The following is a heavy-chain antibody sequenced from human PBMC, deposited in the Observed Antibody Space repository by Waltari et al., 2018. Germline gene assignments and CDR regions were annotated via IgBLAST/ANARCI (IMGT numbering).Heavy chain of an antibody. V-gene: IGHV4-34*01. CDR2: ITLSGRT. J-gene: IGHJ5*02. CDR3: ARRKGRFGERGYNWFDP. CDR1: GGSFSGYY. D-gene: IGHD3-10*01. Sequence: QVQLQQWGAGLLKPSETLSLTCAVYGGSFSGYYWSWIRQPPGKGLEWIGEITLSGRTNDNPSLKSRVTISVDTSKNQFSLKLSSVTAADTAVYYCARRKGRFGERGYNWFDPWGQGTLVTVSS.